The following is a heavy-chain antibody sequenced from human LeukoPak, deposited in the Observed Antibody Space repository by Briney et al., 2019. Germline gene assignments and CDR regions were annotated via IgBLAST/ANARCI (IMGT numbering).Heavy chain of an antibody. CDR3: ARTRSRYGDYGAFDI. CDR2: IYPGDSDT. V-gene: IGHV5-51*01. CDR1: GYSFTSYW. D-gene: IGHD4-17*01. J-gene: IGHJ3*02. Sequence: GESLKISCKGSGYSFTSYWIGWVRQMPGKGLEWMGIIYPGDSDTRYSPSFQGQVTISADKSISTAYLQWSSLKASDTAMYYCARTRSRYGDYGAFDIWGQGTMVTVSS.